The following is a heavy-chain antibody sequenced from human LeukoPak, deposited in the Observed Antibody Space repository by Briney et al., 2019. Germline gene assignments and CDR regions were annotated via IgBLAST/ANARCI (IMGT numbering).Heavy chain of an antibody. Sequence: GGSLRLSCAASGFTFSSYWTSWVRQAPGKGLEWVANIKQDGSEKYYVDSVKGRFTISRDNAKNSLYLQMNSLRAEDTAVYYCARDDVLLWFGELFTNYFDYWGQGTLVTVSS. D-gene: IGHD3-10*01. V-gene: IGHV3-7*01. CDR1: GFTFSSYW. CDR3: ARDDVLLWFGELFTNYFDY. J-gene: IGHJ4*02. CDR2: IKQDGSEK.